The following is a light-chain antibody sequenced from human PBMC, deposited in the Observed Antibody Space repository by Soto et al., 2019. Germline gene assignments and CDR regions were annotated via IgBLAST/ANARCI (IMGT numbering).Light chain of an antibody. CDR2: DVS. Sequence: QSALTQPPSASGSPGQSVTISCTGTSSDVGAYNYVSWYQQHPGKDPKLMIYDVSKRPSGVPYRFSGSKSGNAASLTVSGLQGEDEADYYCSSYAGSSWVFGGGTKLTVL. V-gene: IGLV2-8*01. CDR3: SSYAGSSWV. CDR1: SSDVGAYNY. J-gene: IGLJ3*02.